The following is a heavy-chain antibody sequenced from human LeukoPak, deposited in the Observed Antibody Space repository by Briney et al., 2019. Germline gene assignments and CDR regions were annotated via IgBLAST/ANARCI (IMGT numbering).Heavy chain of an antibody. CDR1: EFTFSSYS. V-gene: IGHV3-48*01. Sequence: SGGSLRLSCAASEFTFSSYSMNWVRQAPGKGLEWVSYITNSGNSKSYADSVKGRFTISRDNTKSSLYLQMNGLRAEDTAVYYCARTGSSGYLTFDYWSQGILVTVSS. CDR2: ITNSGNSK. J-gene: IGHJ4*02. CDR3: ARTGSSGYLTFDY. D-gene: IGHD3-22*01.